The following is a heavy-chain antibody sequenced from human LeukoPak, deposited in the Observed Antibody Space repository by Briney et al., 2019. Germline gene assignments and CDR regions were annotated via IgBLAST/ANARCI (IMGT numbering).Heavy chain of an antibody. CDR1: GFTVSSKY. Sequence: GGSLRLSCAASGFTVSSKYMSWVRQAPGKGLEWVSAISGSGGSTYYADSVKGRFTISRDNSKNTLYLQMNSLRAEDTAVYYCAKLLGSSSWKYNWFDPWGQGTLVTVSS. D-gene: IGHD6-6*01. J-gene: IGHJ5*02. V-gene: IGHV3-23*01. CDR2: ISGSGGST. CDR3: AKLLGSSSWKYNWFDP.